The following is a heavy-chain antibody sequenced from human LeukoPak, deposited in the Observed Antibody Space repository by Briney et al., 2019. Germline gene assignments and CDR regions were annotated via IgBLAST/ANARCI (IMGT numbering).Heavy chain of an antibody. D-gene: IGHD4-23*01. Sequence: PGGSLRLSCAGSGFTFSSYWMHWVRQAPGKGLVWVSRINIDGTGTTYADSVKGRFTTSRDNAKNTLYLEMNSLRAEDTAVYFCTRGDSGGLHWGQGTLVTVSS. CDR1: GFTFSSYW. CDR3: TRGDSGGLH. V-gene: IGHV3-74*01. J-gene: IGHJ4*02. CDR2: INIDGTGT.